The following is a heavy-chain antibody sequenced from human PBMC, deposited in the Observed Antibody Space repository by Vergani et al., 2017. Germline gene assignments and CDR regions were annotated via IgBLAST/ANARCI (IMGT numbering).Heavy chain of an antibody. V-gene: IGHV3-49*04. CDR2: VRNKEDGGTP. Sequence: EVQLVESGGGLEQPGRSLRLSCRASGFTFTDYGISWVRQAPGKGLEWVGFVRNKEDGGTPEHAASVKGRFTISRDDSKSIAYLQMSSLKAEDTAVYYCTRDRLDDSYAYFDYWGQGTLVTVSP. D-gene: IGHD3-16*01. CDR1: GFTFTDYG. J-gene: IGHJ4*02. CDR3: TRDRLDDSYAYFDY.